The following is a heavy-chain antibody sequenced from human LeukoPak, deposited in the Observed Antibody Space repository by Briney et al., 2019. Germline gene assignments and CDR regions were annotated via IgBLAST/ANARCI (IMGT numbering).Heavy chain of an antibody. Sequence: GGSLRLSCAASGFSVSSNYMNWVRQAPGKGLEWVSIIYSGGTTYYADSVKGRFTISRDNSKNTLYLQMNSLRAEDTAVYYCAKDRAGFSIAVAGRFDYWGQGTLVTVSS. J-gene: IGHJ4*02. CDR3: AKDRAGFSIAVAGRFDY. CDR1: GFSVSSNY. D-gene: IGHD6-19*01. V-gene: IGHV3-53*01. CDR2: IYSGGTT.